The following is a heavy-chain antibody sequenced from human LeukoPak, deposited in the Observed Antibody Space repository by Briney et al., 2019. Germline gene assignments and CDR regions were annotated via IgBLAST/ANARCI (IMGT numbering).Heavy chain of an antibody. J-gene: IGHJ4*02. Sequence: GGSLRLSCAASGFTFYSYGMNWVRQTPGKGLEWVSGIGSSGDGTYYADSVKGRFTISRDNSKNTLYLQMSSLRAEDTAVYYCAKDPMYSSGWYFDYWGQGTLVTVSS. D-gene: IGHD6-19*01. CDR3: AKDPMYSSGWYFDY. CDR1: GFTFYSYG. CDR2: IGSSGDGT. V-gene: IGHV3-23*01.